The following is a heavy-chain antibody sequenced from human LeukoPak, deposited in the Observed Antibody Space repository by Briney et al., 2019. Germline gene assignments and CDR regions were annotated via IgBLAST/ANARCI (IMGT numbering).Heavy chain of an antibody. V-gene: IGHV3-23*01. D-gene: IGHD6-13*01. Sequence: GGSLRLSCAASGFTFSSHWMYWVRQAPGKGLVWVSTITGSNGYTYYADSVKGRFTISRDNSKNTLYLQMNSLRAEDTAIYYCARESPVAATGRSWFDPWGQGTLVTVSS. CDR1: GFTFSSHW. CDR3: ARESPVAATGRSWFDP. J-gene: IGHJ5*02. CDR2: ITGSNGYT.